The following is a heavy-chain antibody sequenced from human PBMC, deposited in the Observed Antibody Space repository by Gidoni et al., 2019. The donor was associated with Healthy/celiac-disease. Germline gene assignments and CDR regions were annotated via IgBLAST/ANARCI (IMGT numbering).Heavy chain of an antibody. D-gene: IGHD6-19*01. Sequence: QVQLQESGPGLVKPSGTLSLTCAVSGGSNSSSNWWSWVRHPPGKGMEWIGVIYHSGSTNYRPSLKSRVTISVDKSKNQFSLKLSSVTAADTAVYYCARVGAVAGTGFDYWGQGTLVTVSS. CDR2: IYHSGST. CDR1: GGSNSSSNW. J-gene: IGHJ4*02. CDR3: ARVGAVAGTGFDY. V-gene: IGHV4-4*02.